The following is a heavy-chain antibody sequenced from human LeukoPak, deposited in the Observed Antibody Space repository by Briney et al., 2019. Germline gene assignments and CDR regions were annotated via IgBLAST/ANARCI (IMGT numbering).Heavy chain of an antibody. CDR2: ISYDERDE. V-gene: IGHV3-30*18. Sequence: PGGSLRLSCAASGFTFSRSGIHWVRQAPGRGLEWLAVISYDERDEYYADSVKGRFTISRDNSKNTLYLQMNSLRAEDTAVYYCAKDSKGSGTYYDRYFDYWGQGTLVTVSS. J-gene: IGHJ4*02. CDR1: GFTFSRSG. D-gene: IGHD3-10*01. CDR3: AKDSKGSGTYYDRYFDY.